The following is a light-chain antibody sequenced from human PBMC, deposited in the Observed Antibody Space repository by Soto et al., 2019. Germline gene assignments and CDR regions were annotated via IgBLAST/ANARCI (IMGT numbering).Light chain of an antibody. CDR1: QDIDNW. J-gene: IGKJ5*01. Sequence: DLQMTQSPFSVSASVGDTVTITCRASQDIDNWLAWYQQKPGKAPKLLIYSASTLQSGVPSRFSGSGSGTEFTLSISSLQPEDFATYYCQQANNFPVTFGQGTRLEIK. V-gene: IGKV1-12*01. CDR3: QQANNFPVT. CDR2: SAS.